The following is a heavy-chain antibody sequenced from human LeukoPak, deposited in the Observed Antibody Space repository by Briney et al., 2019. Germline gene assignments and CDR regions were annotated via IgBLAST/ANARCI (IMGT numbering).Heavy chain of an antibody. Sequence: GGSLRLSCAASDFSLSDYWMSWVRQAPGKGLEWVANIKEDGSEKYYVDSVKGRFTISRDNAKNSLYLQMNSLRVEDTAVYFCARDYDYVWGGYRTHFDCWGQGTLVTVSS. V-gene: IGHV3-7*01. CDR1: DFSLSDYW. CDR2: IKEDGSEK. D-gene: IGHD3-16*02. CDR3: ARDYDYVWGGYRTHFDC. J-gene: IGHJ4*02.